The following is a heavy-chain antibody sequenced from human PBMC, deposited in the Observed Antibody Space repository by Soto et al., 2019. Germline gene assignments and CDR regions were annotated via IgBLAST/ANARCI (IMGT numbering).Heavy chain of an antibody. CDR1: GFTFSSYA. Sequence: QVQLVESGGGVVQPGRSLRRSCAASGFTFSSYAMHWVRQAPGKGLEWVAVISYDGSNKYYADSVKGRFTISRDNSKNTPYLQMNSLRAEDTAVYYCARERGCSSTRCYGSYYYGIDVWGQGTTVTVSS. D-gene: IGHD2-2*01. J-gene: IGHJ6*02. CDR2: ISYDGSNK. CDR3: ARERGCSSTRCYGSYYYGIDV. V-gene: IGHV3-30-3*01.